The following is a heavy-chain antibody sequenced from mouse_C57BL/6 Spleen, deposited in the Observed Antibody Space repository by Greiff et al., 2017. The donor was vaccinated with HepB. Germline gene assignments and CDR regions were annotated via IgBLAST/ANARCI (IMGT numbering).Heavy chain of an antibody. J-gene: IGHJ2*01. Sequence: QVTLKESGPGILQSSQTLSLTCSFSGFSLSTSGMGVSWIRQPSGKGLEWLAHIYWDDAKRYNPSLKSRLTISKDTSRNQVFLKITSVDTADTATYYCARSVYYGSKHYFDYWGQGTTLTVSS. V-gene: IGHV8-12*01. D-gene: IGHD1-1*01. CDR3: ARSVYYGSKHYFDY. CDR1: GFSLSTSGMG. CDR2: IYWDDAK.